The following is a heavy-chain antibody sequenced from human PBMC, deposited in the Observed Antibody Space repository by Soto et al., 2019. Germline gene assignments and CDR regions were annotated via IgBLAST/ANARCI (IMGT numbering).Heavy chain of an antibody. J-gene: IGHJ3*02. D-gene: IGHD3-16*01. CDR1: GYTLTELS. CDR2: FDPEDGET. Sequence: GASVKVSCKVSGYTLTELSMHWVRQAPGKGLEWMGGFDPEDGETIYAQKFQGRVTMTEDTSTDTAYMELSSLRSEDTAVYYCATRQFGFYVWGSYPYTERGAAFDIWGQGTMVTVSS. V-gene: IGHV1-24*01. CDR3: ATRQFGFYVWGSYPYTERGAAFDI.